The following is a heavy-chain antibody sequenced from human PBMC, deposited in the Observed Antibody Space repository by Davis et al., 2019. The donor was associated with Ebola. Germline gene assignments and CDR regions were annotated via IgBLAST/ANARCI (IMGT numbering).Heavy chain of an antibody. CDR2: LGLSGDT. J-gene: IGHJ3*01. V-gene: IGHV3-53*01. CDR1: GFTVSSNY. CDR3: AKDTSNVWFDV. D-gene: IGHD1-26*01. Sequence: GGSLRLSCAASGFTVSSNYMSWVRRAPGKGLEWVSTLGLSGDTYYADSVKGRFTISRDNSMNTLHLQMNSLRVEDTAIYYCAKDTSNVWFDVWGQGTMVTVSS.